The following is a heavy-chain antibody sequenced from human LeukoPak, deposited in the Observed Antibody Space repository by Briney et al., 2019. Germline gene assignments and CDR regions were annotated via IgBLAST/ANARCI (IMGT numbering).Heavy chain of an antibody. CDR3: ARVRAPRTGDWSDY. D-gene: IGHD7-27*01. J-gene: IGHJ4*02. V-gene: IGHV3-9*01. Sequence: PPGGSLRLSCAASGFTFDDYAMHWVRQAPGKGLEWVSGISWNSGSIGYADSVKGRFTISRDNAKNSLYLQMNSLRAEDTAVYYCARVRAPRTGDWSDYWGQGTLVTVSS. CDR2: ISWNSGSI. CDR1: GFTFDDYA.